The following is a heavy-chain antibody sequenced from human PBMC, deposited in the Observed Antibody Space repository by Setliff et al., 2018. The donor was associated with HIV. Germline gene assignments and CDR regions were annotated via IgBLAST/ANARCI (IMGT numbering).Heavy chain of an antibody. CDR2: IYTSGST. Sequence: SETLSLTCNVSGGSISGYFWTWIRQPAGKGLEWIGRIYTSGSTNYNPSLKSRLSMSVDTSKNHFSLRLTSVTAADTAVYYCARDLPELTGRSFDPWGQGIQVTVSS. CDR3: ARDLPELTGRSFDP. CDR1: GGSISGYF. D-gene: IGHD7-27*01. V-gene: IGHV4-4*07. J-gene: IGHJ5*02.